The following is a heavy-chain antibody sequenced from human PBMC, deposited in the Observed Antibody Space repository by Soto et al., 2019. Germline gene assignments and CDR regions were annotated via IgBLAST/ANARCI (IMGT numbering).Heavy chain of an antibody. J-gene: IGHJ4*02. CDR2: TRNKANSYTT. CDR3: ASMSSTVTTGPGDY. V-gene: IGHV3-72*01. Sequence: EVQLVESGGGLVQPGGSLRLSCAASGFTFSDLYMDWVRQAPGKGLEWVGRTRNKANSYTTEYAASVKGRFTISRDDSKNSLYLQMNSLKTEDTAVYYCASMSSTVTTGPGDYWGQGTLVTVSS. D-gene: IGHD4-17*01. CDR1: GFTFSDLY.